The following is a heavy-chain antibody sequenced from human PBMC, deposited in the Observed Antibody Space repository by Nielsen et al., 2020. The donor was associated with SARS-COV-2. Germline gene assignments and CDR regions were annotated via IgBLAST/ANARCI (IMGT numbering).Heavy chain of an antibody. Sequence: SVKVSYKVSGYTLSELSIHWVRQAPVKGLEWMGGFDPGDAETVYAQKFQGRITMTEDTSADTAYMDLSSLRTEDTAVYYCATSLVAAIFGVLDYWGPGTLVTVSS. V-gene: IGHV1-24*01. CDR1: GYTLSELS. CDR3: ATSLVAAIFGVLDY. J-gene: IGHJ4*02. CDR2: FDPGDAET. D-gene: IGHD3-3*01.